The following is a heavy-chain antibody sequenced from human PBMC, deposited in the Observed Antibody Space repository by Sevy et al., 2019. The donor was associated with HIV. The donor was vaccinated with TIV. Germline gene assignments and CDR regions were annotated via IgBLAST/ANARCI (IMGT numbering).Heavy chain of an antibody. D-gene: IGHD2-21*02. Sequence: ASVKVSCKASGYSFTGYYMNWVRQAPGQGLEWMGWINPNTSDTTYSEKFEGRVTMTRDSSLGTAYLELRGLRSDDTAVYYCARDFLAVTSIPSDAFDIWGQGTLVTVSS. CDR1: GYSFTGYY. CDR3: ARDFLAVTSIPSDAFDI. V-gene: IGHV1-2*02. J-gene: IGHJ3*02. CDR2: INPNTSDT.